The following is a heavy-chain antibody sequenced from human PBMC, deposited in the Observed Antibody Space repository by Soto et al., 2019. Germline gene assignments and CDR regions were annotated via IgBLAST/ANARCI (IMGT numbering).Heavy chain of an antibody. CDR3: ARPSYGSGNYYAPYYCYAMDV. Sequence: SETLSLTCDVSGASISSYYWSWIRQPPGKGLEWIGYIYYSGNTNYNPSLKSRVTMSVDTSKNQFSLNLTSVTAADTAVYFCARPSYGSGNYYAPYYCYAMDVWGHGTTVTVSS. J-gene: IGHJ6*02. V-gene: IGHV4-59*01. CDR2: IYYSGNT. CDR1: GASISSYY. D-gene: IGHD3-10*01.